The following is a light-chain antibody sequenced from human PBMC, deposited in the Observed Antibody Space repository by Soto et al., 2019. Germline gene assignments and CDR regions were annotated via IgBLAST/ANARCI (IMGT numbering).Light chain of an antibody. Sequence: DIQMTQSPSSLSASIGDRVTITCRASQSIGGFLSWYQHKPGKAPKLLIYAASSLQSGVPSRFSGSGSGTDFTLTISSLQPEDFATYYCQQSYITLQTFGQGTKVEIK. CDR3: QQSYITLQT. J-gene: IGKJ1*01. CDR2: AAS. CDR1: QSIGGF. V-gene: IGKV1-39*01.